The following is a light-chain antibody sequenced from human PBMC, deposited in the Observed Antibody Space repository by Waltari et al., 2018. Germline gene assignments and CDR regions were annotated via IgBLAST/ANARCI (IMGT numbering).Light chain of an antibody. J-gene: IGKJ1*01. CDR2: ESA. V-gene: IGKV1-5*03. CDR3: HQYMSYPWT. Sequence: DLQLTQPPATLPASVGDRVTITCRASQSIGRWLAWYQQKPGKAPKLLISESAKLQSGVPSRFSGSGSGTDFTLTINGLQPDDFAIYYCHQYMSYPWTFGLGTKVEIK. CDR1: QSIGRW.